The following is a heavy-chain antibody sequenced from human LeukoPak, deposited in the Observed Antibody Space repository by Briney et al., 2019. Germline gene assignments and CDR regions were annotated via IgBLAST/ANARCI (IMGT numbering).Heavy chain of an antibody. CDR2: IYHSGST. J-gene: IGHJ4*02. Sequence: PSETLSLTCTVSGVSITSYYWSWIRQPPGKGLEWIGSIYHSGSTNDNPSLKSRVTTSVDTSKNQFSLKLSSVTAADTAVFYCAGRGHYYDSSHYYYFDYWGQGTLVTVSS. D-gene: IGHD3-22*01. V-gene: IGHV4-59*08. CDR3: AGRGHYYDSSHYYYFDY. CDR1: GVSITSYY.